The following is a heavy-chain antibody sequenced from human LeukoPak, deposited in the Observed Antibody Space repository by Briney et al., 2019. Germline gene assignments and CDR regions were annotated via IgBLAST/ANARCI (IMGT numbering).Heavy chain of an antibody. CDR1: GFTFSSYG. D-gene: IGHD1-26*01. CDR3: AKDLRVVGATTLDY. V-gene: IGHV3-30*18. J-gene: IGHJ4*02. Sequence: GRSLRLSCAASGFTFSSYGMHWVRQAPGKGLEWVAVISCDGSNKYYADSEKGRFTISRDNSKNTLYLQMNSLRAEDTAVYYCAKDLRVVGATTLDYWGQGTLVTVSS. CDR2: ISCDGSNK.